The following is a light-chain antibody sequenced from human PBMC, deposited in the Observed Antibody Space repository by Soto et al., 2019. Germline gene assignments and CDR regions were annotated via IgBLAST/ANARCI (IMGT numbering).Light chain of an antibody. CDR3: QQYGSSPT. CDR1: QRVSSN. J-gene: IGKJ1*01. V-gene: IGKV3-20*01. Sequence: ETVMTQSPVTLSVSPGDTATLSCRASQRVSSNLAWYQQKPGQAPRLLIYGASSRATGIPDRFSGSGSGTDFTLTISRLEPEDFAVYYCQQYGSSPTFGQGTKVDIK. CDR2: GAS.